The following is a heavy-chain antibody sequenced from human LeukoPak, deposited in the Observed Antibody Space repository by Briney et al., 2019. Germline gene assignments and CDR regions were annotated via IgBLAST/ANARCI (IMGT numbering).Heavy chain of an antibody. J-gene: IGHJ6*03. CDR3: ARGRSPGTSMEYYYYMDV. D-gene: IGHD1-1*01. CDR1: GYTFTNYD. V-gene: IGHV1-8*01. Sequence: GASVKVSCKASGYTFTNYDINWVRQAPGQGLEWMGWMNPNSGTTGCAQRFLGRVTITSNTSISTTYMELSSLRSEDTAVYYCARGRSPGTSMEYYYYMDVWGKGTTVTVSS. CDR2: MNPNSGTT.